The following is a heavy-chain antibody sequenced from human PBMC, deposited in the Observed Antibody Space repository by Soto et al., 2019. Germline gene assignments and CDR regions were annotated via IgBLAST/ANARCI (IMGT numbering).Heavy chain of an antibody. V-gene: IGHV4-31*11. CDR3: VRGGIAGHWFDP. J-gene: IGHJ5*02. CDR2: IFHSGST. Sequence: PSETLSLTCAVSGGSINSGGFYYSWIRQPPGKGLEWLGYIFHSGSTLYTPSLRGRLTLSADTSRNQLSLHLTSVTAADTAVYYCVRGGIAGHWFDPWGQGILVTVS. D-gene: IGHD2-21*01. CDR1: GGSINSGGFY.